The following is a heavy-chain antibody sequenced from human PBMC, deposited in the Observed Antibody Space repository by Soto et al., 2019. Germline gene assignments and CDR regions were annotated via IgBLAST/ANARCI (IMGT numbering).Heavy chain of an antibody. CDR3: ARDVYSYGHSDY. V-gene: IGHV4-31*03. J-gene: IGHJ4*02. CDR2: IYYSGST. CDR1: GGSISSGGYY. Sequence: QVQLQESGPGLVKPSQTLSLTCTVSGGSISSGGYYWSWIRQHPVKGLEWIGYIYYSGSTYYNPSLQSRVTISTDTSKNQFSLKLSSVTAADTAVYYCARDVYSYGHSDYWGQGTLVTVSS. D-gene: IGHD5-18*01.